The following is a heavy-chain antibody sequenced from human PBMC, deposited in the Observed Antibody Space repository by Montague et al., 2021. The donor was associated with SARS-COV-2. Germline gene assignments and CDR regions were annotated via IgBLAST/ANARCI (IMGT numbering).Heavy chain of an antibody. CDR3: TRPTLETYYDILTGYYKNFDY. V-gene: IGHV3-73*01. CDR1: GLTFSGSA. CDR2: IRSKANSYAT. J-gene: IGHJ4*02. Sequence: SLRLSCAASGLTFSGSAMHWVRQASGKGLEWVGRIRSKANSYATXXASSVKGRFTISRDDSKNTAYLQMNSLKTEDTAVYYCTRPTLETYYDILTGYYKNFDYWGQGTLVTVSS. D-gene: IGHD3-9*01.